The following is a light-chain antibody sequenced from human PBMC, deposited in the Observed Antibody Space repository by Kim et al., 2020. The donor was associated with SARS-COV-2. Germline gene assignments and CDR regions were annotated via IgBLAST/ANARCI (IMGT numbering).Light chain of an antibody. V-gene: IGKV3D-20*01. CDR2: HSS. CDR1: QSVSGNY. J-gene: IGKJ5*01. Sequence: EIVLTQSPATLSSSPGERATLSCGASQSVSGNYLAWYQQRPGLAPRLLIYHSSFRATGIPDRFSGSGSGTDFTLTISRLEPEDFAVYYCQQYASSLITFGQGTRLEIK. CDR3: QQYASSLIT.